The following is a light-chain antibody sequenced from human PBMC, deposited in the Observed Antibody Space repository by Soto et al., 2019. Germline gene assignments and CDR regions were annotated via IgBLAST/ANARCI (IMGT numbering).Light chain of an antibody. CDR2: EVT. CDR3: GSYTRSSTYV. CDR1: RSDVGGYNF. Sequence: QSVLTQPASVSGSPGQSITVSCTGTRSDVGGYNFVSWYQQHPGKAPKLLIFEVTNRPSGVSDRFSGSKSGNTASLTISGLQAEDESDYYCGSYTRSSTYVFGSGTKSPS. V-gene: IGLV2-14*01. J-gene: IGLJ1*01.